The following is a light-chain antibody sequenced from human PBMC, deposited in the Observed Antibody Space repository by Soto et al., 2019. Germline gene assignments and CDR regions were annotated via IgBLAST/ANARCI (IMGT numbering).Light chain of an antibody. J-gene: IGKJ1*01. CDR2: AVS. Sequence: RVTLTCPASQSISSYLNWYQQKPGKAPKLLIYAVSNLQSGVPSRFSGSGSGTDFTLTISSLQPEDFAGYYCQQSYSTFWTFGQGTKVDIK. V-gene: IGKV1-39*01. CDR1: QSISSY. CDR3: QQSYSTFWT.